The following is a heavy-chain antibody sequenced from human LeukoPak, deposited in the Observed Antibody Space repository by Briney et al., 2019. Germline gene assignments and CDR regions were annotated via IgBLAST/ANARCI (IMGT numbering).Heavy chain of an antibody. D-gene: IGHD2-8*01. Sequence: SETLSLTCAVSGGSISSSTDWWSWVRQPPGKGLEWIGEIYHSGGTNYNPSLKSRITISVDKSQNQFSLKVNSLTAADTAVYYCASNGYYCMDVWGKGTTVTVSS. CDR2: IYHSGGT. J-gene: IGHJ6*03. V-gene: IGHV4-4*02. CDR1: GGSISSSTDW. CDR3: ASNGYYCMDV.